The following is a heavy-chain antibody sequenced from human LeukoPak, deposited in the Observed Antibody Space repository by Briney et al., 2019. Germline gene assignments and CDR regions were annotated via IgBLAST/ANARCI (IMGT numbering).Heavy chain of an antibody. CDR2: ISYDGSNK. V-gene: IGHV3-30*18. J-gene: IGHJ6*02. CDR1: GFTFSSYG. Sequence: PGRSLRLSCAASGFTFSSYGMHWVRQAPGKGLEWVAVISYDGSNKYYADSVKGRFTISRDNSKNTLYPQMNSLRAEDTAVYYCAKDREGYYGSGSYYNGYYYYGMDVWGQGTTVTVSS. D-gene: IGHD3-10*01. CDR3: AKDREGYYGSGSYYNGYYYYGMDV.